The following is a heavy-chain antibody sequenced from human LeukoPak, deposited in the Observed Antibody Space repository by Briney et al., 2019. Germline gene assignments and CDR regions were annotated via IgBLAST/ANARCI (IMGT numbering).Heavy chain of an antibody. V-gene: IGHV3-30*18. CDR2: ISHDGRNQ. J-gene: IGHJ3*02. Sequence: GGSLRLSCAASGFTFNSYGMHWVRQAPGKGLEWVTLISHDGRNQYYADSVKGRFTISRDNSKNTLYLQMNGLRAEDTAMYYCAKVSLNMVNDAFDIWGQGTMVSVSS. D-gene: IGHD4/OR15-4a*01. CDR1: GFTFNSYG. CDR3: AKVSLNMVNDAFDI.